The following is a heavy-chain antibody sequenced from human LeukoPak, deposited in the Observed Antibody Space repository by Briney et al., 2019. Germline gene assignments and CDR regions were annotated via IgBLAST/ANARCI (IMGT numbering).Heavy chain of an antibody. CDR3: ARDVYDSSGYH. CDR1: GFTFSSYA. D-gene: IGHD3-22*01. V-gene: IGHV3-30*04. J-gene: IGHJ4*02. CDR2: ISYDGSNK. Sequence: GGSLRLSCAPSGFTFSSYAMHWVRQAPGKGREWVAVISYDGSNKYYADSVKDRFTISRDNSKNTLYLQMNSLRAEDTAVYYCARDVYDSSGYHWGQGTLVTVSS.